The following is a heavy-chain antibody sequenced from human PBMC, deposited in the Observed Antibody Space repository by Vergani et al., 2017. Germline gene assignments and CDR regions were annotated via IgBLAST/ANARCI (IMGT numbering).Heavy chain of an antibody. CDR3: ALGMTTVARGSRVFDY. Sequence: EVQLVESGGGLIQPGGSLRLSCAASGFTVSSNYMSWVRQAPGKGREWVSVIYSGGSTYYADSVKGRFTISRDNSKNTLYLQMNSLRAEDTAVYYCALGMTTVARGSRVFDYWGQGTLVTVSS. CDR2: IYSGGST. CDR1: GFTVSSNY. V-gene: IGHV3-53*01. J-gene: IGHJ4*02. D-gene: IGHD4-17*01.